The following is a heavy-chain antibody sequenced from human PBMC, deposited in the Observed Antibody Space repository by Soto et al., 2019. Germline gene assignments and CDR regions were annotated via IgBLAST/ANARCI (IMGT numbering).Heavy chain of an antibody. D-gene: IGHD2-21*02. J-gene: IGHJ6*03. CDR3: AKDINAASSGDYYYYYYMDV. CDR2: ISWNSGSI. CDR1: GFTFDDYA. Sequence: DVQLVESGGGLVQPGRSLRLSCAASGFTFDDYAMHWVRQAPGKGLEWVSGISWNSGSIGYADSVKGRFTISRDNAKNSLYLQMNSLRAEDTALYYCAKDINAASSGDYYYYYYMDVWGKGTTVTVSS. V-gene: IGHV3-9*01.